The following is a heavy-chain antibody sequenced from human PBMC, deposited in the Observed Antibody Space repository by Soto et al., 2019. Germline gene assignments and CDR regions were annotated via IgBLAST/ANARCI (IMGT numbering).Heavy chain of an antibody. Sequence: QVQLQESGPGLVKPSGTLSLTCAVSGGSISSSNWWSWVRQPPGKGLEWIGEIYHSGSTNYNPSLKSRVTISVDKSKNQFSLKLSSVTAADTAVYYCAREFVWVAAAGIYWYFDLWGRGTLVTVSS. CDR3: AREFVWVAAAGIYWYFDL. CDR2: IYHSGST. D-gene: IGHD6-13*01. J-gene: IGHJ2*01. V-gene: IGHV4-4*02. CDR1: GGSISSSNW.